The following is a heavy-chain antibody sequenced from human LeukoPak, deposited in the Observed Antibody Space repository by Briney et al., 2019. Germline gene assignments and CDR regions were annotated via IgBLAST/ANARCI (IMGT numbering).Heavy chain of an antibody. CDR3: ARRLIAAAGTIFDP. CDR2: INPNSGGT. D-gene: IGHD6-13*01. CDR1: GYTFTGYY. Sequence: ASVKVSCKASGYTFTGYYMHWVRQAPGQGLESMGWINPNSGGTNYAQKFQGRVTMTRDTSISTAYMELSRLRSDDTAVYYCARRLIAAAGTIFDPWGQGTLVTVSS. J-gene: IGHJ5*02. V-gene: IGHV1-2*02.